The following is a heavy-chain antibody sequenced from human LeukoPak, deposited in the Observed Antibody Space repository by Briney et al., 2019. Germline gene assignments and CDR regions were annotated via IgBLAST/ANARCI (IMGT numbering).Heavy chain of an antibody. CDR3: ARGEYSYGYDY. CDR2: INPNSGGT. J-gene: IGHJ4*02. D-gene: IGHD5-18*01. CDR1: GYTFTGYY. Sequence: ASVKVSCKASGYTFTGYYMHWVRQAPGQGLEWMGWINPNSGGTKYVQKFQGRVTMTRDTSISTAYMELSRLRSDDTAVYYCARGEYSYGYDYWGQGTPVTVS. V-gene: IGHV1-2*02.